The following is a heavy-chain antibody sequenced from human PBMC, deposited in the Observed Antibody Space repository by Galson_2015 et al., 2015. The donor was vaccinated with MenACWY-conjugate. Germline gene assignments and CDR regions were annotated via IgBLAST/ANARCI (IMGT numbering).Heavy chain of an antibody. D-gene: IGHD3-10*01. CDR1: GFTFSTYT. J-gene: IGHJ6*02. Sequence: SLRLSCAASGFTFSTYTMSWVRQAPGKGLEWVSAISGSGATTHYADHVKGRFTISRDNSKNTLYLQMNSLRAEDTAVYYCARDRGQLRGGGYYGMDVWGQGTTVTVSS. CDR2: ISGSGATT. V-gene: IGHV3-23*01. CDR3: ARDRGQLRGGGYYGMDV.